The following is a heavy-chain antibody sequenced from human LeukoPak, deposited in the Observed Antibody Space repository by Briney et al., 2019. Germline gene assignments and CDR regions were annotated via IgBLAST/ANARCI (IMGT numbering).Heavy chain of an antibody. CDR1: GGSISSSSYY. CDR3: ARLYYDSSGYYQICYFDY. V-gene: IGHV4-39*01. J-gene: IGHJ4*02. Sequence: SETLTLTCTVSGGSISSSSYYWGWIRQPPGKGLEWIGSNYYNGITYYNPALTSRVTISVDTSKIQFSLNLSSVTAADTAVYYCARLYYDSSGYYQICYFDYWGQGNLVTVFS. D-gene: IGHD3-22*01. CDR2: NYYNGIT.